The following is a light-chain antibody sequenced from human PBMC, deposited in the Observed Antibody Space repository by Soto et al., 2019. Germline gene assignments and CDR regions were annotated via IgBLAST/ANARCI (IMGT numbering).Light chain of an antibody. CDR2: DIF. Sequence: EIVMTQSPATLSVSPGERATLSCRASQRVGSDLAWYQQKPGQAPRLVIYDIFTRATGGPTGISGSGSGTEFTLTISSLQSEDFAVYYCQQYNSWPLTFGGGTKVDIK. CDR1: QRVGSD. J-gene: IGKJ4*01. V-gene: IGKV3D-15*01. CDR3: QQYNSWPLT.